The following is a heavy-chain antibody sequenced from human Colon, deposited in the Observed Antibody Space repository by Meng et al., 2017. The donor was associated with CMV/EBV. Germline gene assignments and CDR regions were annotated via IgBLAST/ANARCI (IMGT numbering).Heavy chain of an antibody. D-gene: IGHD3-3*01. Sequence: QVKLKHWGAGLLKPSETLSLTCAISGGSFNAYSLTWIRQSPGKGLEWIGELNHSGSTNYNPSLKSRVTISIDTSKRHFSLRLTSVTAADTAVYYCARGRNGWLLPLDSWGQGTLVTVSS. CDR2: LNHSGST. V-gene: IGHV4-34*01. J-gene: IGHJ4*02. CDR1: GGSFNAYS. CDR3: ARGRNGWLLPLDS.